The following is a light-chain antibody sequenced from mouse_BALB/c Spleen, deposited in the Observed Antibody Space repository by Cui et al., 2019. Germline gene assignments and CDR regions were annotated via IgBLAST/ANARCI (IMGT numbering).Light chain of an antibody. CDR2: MTS. V-gene: IGKV4-58*01. Sequence: ENVPTQSPAIMAASLGQKVTMTCSASSSVSSSYLHWYQQKPGASPKPVIHMTSNLASGVPARFSGSGSGTSYSLTISSVEAEDDATYYCQQWSGYPYTFGGGTKLEIK. CDR1: SSVSSSY. J-gene: IGKJ2*01. CDR3: QQWSGYPYT.